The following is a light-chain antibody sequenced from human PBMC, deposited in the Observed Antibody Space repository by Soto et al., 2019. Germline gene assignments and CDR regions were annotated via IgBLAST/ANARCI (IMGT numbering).Light chain of an antibody. Sequence: NFMLTQPHSVSGSPGKTVTISCTRSSGNIVSNYVQWYQQRPGSSPTTVIFEDDDRPSGVPDRFSASIDTSTNSASLTISGLRPEDEADYYRQSYDADILIFGGGTKLTVL. J-gene: IGLJ2*01. CDR3: QSYDADILI. CDR2: EDD. V-gene: IGLV6-57*01. CDR1: SGNIVSNY.